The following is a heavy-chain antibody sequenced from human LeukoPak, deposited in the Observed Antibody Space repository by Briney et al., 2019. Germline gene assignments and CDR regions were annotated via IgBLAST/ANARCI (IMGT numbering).Heavy chain of an antibody. CDR2: MNPNSGNT. V-gene: IGHV1-8*01. D-gene: IGHD4-17*01. CDR1: GYTFTSYD. Sequence: ASVKVSCKASGYTFTSYDINWVRQATGQGLEWMGWMNPNSGNTGYAQKFQGRVTITRNTSISTAYMELSSLRSEDTAVYYCARVVGDYGDYYFDYWGQGTLVTVSS. CDR3: ARVVGDYGDYYFDY. J-gene: IGHJ4*02.